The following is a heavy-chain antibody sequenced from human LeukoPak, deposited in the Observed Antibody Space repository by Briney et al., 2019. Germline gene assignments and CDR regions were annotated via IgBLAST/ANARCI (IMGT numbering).Heavy chain of an antibody. Sequence: PGGSLRLSCAASGFIFHTYNMKWVRQAPGKGLEWVSYISSSSSTIYYADSVKGRFTISRDNAKNSLYLQMDSLTDEDTAVYYCARSSGHAFPDYWGQGTLVTVSS. J-gene: IGHJ4*02. D-gene: IGHD3-22*01. V-gene: IGHV3-48*02. CDR2: ISSSSSTI. CDR1: GFIFHTYN. CDR3: ARSSGHAFPDY.